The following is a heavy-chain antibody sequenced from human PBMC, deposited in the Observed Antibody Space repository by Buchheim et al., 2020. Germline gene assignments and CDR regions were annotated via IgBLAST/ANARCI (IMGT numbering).Heavy chain of an antibody. D-gene: IGHD6-6*01. V-gene: IGHV1-8*02. CDR1: EYAFSTYA. CDR3: ARRGSSSQFDY. Sequence: QVQLVQSGAEVKKPGASVKVSCKASEYAFSTYAIHWVRQAPGQGLEWMGWMNPNSDNTGYAQKFQGRVTMTRNTSLSTAYMELSSLRSDDTAVYYCARRGSSSQFDYWGQGTL. CDR2: MNPNSDNT. J-gene: IGHJ4*02.